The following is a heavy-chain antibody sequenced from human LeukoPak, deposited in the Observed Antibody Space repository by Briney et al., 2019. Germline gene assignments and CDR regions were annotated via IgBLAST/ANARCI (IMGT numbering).Heavy chain of an antibody. J-gene: IGHJ4*02. D-gene: IGHD6-13*01. Sequence: PGGSLRLSCAASGFTLSSYSMNWVRQAPGKGLEWVSHISRRGTVYYADSVKGRFTISRDNAKNSLYLQMNSLRAEDTAVYYCARDRAAAGTGSPFDYWGQGTLVTVSS. V-gene: IGHV3-21*05. CDR2: ISRRGTV. CDR1: GFTLSSYS. CDR3: ARDRAAAGTGSPFDY.